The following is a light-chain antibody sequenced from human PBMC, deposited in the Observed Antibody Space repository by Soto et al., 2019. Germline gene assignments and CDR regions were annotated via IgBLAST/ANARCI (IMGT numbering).Light chain of an antibody. Sequence: DVVMTQSPLSLPVTLGQPASISCRSSQDLVYVTGDIFLNWFQQRPGQSPRRLIYKVSNRDSGVPDRFGGSGAGTDFTLKITRVEAEVVGVYYCMQGTHWPWTFGQGTEVEF. J-gene: IGKJ1*01. CDR2: KVS. CDR3: MQGTHWPWT. V-gene: IGKV2-30*01. CDR1: QDLVYVTGDIF.